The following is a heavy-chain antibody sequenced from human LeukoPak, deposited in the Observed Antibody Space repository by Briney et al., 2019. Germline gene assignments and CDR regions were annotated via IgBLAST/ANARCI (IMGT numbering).Heavy chain of an antibody. CDR3: ARAPYSGSYFFDY. Sequence: TGGSLRLSCAASGFTFSDYYMSWIRQAPGKGLEWVSYISSSGSTIYYADSVKGRFTISRDNAKNSLYLQMNSLRAEDTAVYYCARAPYSGSYFFDYWGQGTLVTVSS. V-gene: IGHV3-11*01. D-gene: IGHD1-26*01. J-gene: IGHJ4*02. CDR1: GFTFSDYY. CDR2: ISSSGSTI.